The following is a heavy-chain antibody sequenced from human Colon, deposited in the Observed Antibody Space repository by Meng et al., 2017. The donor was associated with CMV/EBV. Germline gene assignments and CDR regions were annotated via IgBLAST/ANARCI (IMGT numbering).Heavy chain of an antibody. CDR2: MNPNSGNT. J-gene: IGHJ5*02. Sequence: SSYPINWEPQACGRGLEWMGWMNPNSGNTGCAQKFEGRVTIPRNTSINTSYMELSSLGCEDTAVYYCARGRDYSGGSCYRYGWFDPWGQGTLVTVSS. D-gene: IGHD2-15*01. CDR3: ARGRDYSGGSCYRYGWFDP. CDR1: SSYP. V-gene: IGHV1-8*02.